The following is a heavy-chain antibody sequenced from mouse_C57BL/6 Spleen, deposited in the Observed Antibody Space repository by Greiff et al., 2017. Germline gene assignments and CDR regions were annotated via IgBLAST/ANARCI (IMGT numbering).Heavy chain of an antibody. J-gene: IGHJ4*01. D-gene: IGHD2-3*01. CDR3: ARSRLLPSMDY. Sequence: VQLQQSGAELVKPGASVKISCKASGYAFSSYWLNWVKQRPGKGLEWIGQIYPGDGDTNYNGKFKGKATLTADKSSSTAYMQLSSLTSEDSAVYFCARSRLLPSMDYWGQGTSVTVSS. CDR1: GYAFSSYW. V-gene: IGHV1-80*01. CDR2: IYPGDGDT.